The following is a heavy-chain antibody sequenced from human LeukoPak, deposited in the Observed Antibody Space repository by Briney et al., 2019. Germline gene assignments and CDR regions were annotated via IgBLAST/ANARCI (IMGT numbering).Heavy chain of an antibody. CDR3: ARSHTRNRGIAVADY. CDR2: IYYSGST. CDR1: GGSISSGDYY. Sequence: SETLSLTCTVSGGSISSGDYYWSWIRQPPGKGLEWIGYIYYSGSTYYNPSLKSRVTISVDTSKNQFSLKLSSVTAADTAVYYCARSHTRNRGIAVADYWGQGTLVTVSS. J-gene: IGHJ4*02. V-gene: IGHV4-30-4*01. D-gene: IGHD6-19*01.